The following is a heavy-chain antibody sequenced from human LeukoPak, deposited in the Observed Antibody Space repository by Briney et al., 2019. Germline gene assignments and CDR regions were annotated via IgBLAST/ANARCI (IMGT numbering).Heavy chain of an antibody. D-gene: IGHD4-17*01. Sequence: GGSLRLSCAASGFTFSSYWMSWVRQAPGKGLEWVSAISGSGGSTYYADSVKGRFTISRDNSKNTLYLQMNSLRAEDTAVYYCATALSTVTTSFWGQGTLVTVSS. J-gene: IGHJ4*02. CDR2: ISGSGGST. CDR3: ATALSTVTTSF. CDR1: GFTFSSYW. V-gene: IGHV3-23*01.